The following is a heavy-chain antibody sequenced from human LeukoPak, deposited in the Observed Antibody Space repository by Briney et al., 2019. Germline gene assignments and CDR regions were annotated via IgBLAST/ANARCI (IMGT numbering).Heavy chain of an antibody. V-gene: IGHV3-64*01. J-gene: IGHJ4*02. CDR2: MSSNGGST. CDR3: ARGFPSPDKRPC. D-gene: IGHD3-10*01. CDR1: GFTFSSYA. Sequence: GGSLRLSCAASGFTFSSYAMHWVRQAPGKGLEYVSAMSSNGGSTYYANSVKGRFTISRDNSKNTLYLQVGSLRAEDMAVYYCARGFPSPDKRPCWGQGTLVTVS.